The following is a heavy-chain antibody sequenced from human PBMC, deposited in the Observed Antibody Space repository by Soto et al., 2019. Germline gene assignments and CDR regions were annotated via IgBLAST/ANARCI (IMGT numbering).Heavy chain of an antibody. Sequence: GSLRLSCAASGFTFGNYWMTWVRQAPGKGLEWVANIKGDGSAKSYLDSVRGRFTVSRDNAENSLFLQMNILRAEDTALYYCARDVYPGSSGYYLDAFDIWGQGTMVTVS. J-gene: IGHJ3*02. V-gene: IGHV3-7*05. CDR1: GFTFGNYW. CDR2: IKGDGSAK. CDR3: ARDVYPGSSGYYLDAFDI. D-gene: IGHD6-25*01.